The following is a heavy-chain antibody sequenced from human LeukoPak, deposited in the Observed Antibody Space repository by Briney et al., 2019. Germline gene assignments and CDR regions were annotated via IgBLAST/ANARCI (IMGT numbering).Heavy chain of an antibody. D-gene: IGHD3-10*01. CDR1: GFTFDDYA. CDR2: ISWNSGSI. CDR3: AKAGSYLWFGELGGGMDV. Sequence: PGRSLRLSCAASGFTFDDYAMHWVRQAPGKGLEWVSGISWNSGSIGYADSVKGRFTISRDNAKNSLYLQMNSLRAEDTALYYCAKAGSYLWFGELGGGMDVWGQGTTVTVSS. V-gene: IGHV3-9*01. J-gene: IGHJ6*02.